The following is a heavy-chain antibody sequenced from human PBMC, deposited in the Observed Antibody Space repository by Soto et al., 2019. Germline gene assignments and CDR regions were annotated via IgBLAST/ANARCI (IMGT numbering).Heavy chain of an antibody. D-gene: IGHD1-26*01. CDR2: IRSKAYGGTA. CDR3: VGDRGSYDAFDI. Sequence: PGGSLRLSCTPSGFTFGDYAMSWVRQAPGKGLEWVGFIRSKAYGGTAEYAASVKGRFTMSRDDSKSIAYLQMNSLKTEDTAVYYCVGDRGSYDAFDIWSQGTMVTVSS. J-gene: IGHJ3*02. CDR1: GFTFGDYA. V-gene: IGHV3-49*04.